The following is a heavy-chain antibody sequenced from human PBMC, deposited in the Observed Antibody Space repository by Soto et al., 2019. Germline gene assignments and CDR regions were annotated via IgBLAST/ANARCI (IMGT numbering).Heavy chain of an antibody. V-gene: IGHV4-59*08. Sequence: PSETLSLTCTVSGGSISSYYWSWIRQPPGKGLEWIGYIYYSGSTNYNPSLKSRVTISVDTSKNQFSLKLSSVTAADTAVYYCARHWDIVVAVAATPGAFDIWGQGTMVTVSS. CDR2: IYYSGST. CDR3: ARHWDIVVAVAATPGAFDI. D-gene: IGHD2-15*01. J-gene: IGHJ3*02. CDR1: GGSISSYY.